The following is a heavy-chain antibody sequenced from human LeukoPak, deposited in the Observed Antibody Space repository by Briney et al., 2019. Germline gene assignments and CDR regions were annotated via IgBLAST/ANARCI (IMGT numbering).Heavy chain of an antibody. CDR3: ARGSGDDYNLYFFVY. V-gene: IGHV4-4*07. CDR2: IYTSGIT. CDR1: GASIRSYY. Sequence: PSETLSLTCTVSGASIRSYYLTWIRQPAGKGLEWIGRIYTSGITKYNPSLESRVTISVDKSKNPISLKLSSGTAADTAVYYCARGSGDDYNLYFFVYWGQGTLVTVSS. D-gene: IGHD5-24*01. J-gene: IGHJ4*02.